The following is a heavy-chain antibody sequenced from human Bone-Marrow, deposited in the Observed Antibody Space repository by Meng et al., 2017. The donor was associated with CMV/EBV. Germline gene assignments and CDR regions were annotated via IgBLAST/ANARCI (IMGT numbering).Heavy chain of an antibody. CDR3: AGGVLATMIVVVTNAFDI. Sequence: SETLSLTCTVSGGSISSSSYYWGWIRQPPGKGLEWIGSIYYSGSTYYNPSLKGRVTISVDTSKNQFSLKLSSVTAADTAVYYCAGGVLATMIVVVTNAFDIWGQGTMVTVSS. CDR1: GGSISSSSYY. CDR2: IYYSGST. J-gene: IGHJ3*02. V-gene: IGHV4-39*07. D-gene: IGHD3-22*01.